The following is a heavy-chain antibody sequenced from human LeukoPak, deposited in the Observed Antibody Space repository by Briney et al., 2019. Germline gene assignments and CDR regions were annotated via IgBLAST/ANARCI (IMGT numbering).Heavy chain of an antibody. Sequence: GGSLRLLCAACGFTFSSYAMSWVRQAPGKGLEGVSAISGSGGSPYYADSVKGRFTISRDNSKNTLYLQVNSLRAEDTAVYYCAKDTYYYGSGSPGDYWGQGTLVTVSS. V-gene: IGHV3-23*01. J-gene: IGHJ4*02. CDR3: AKDTYYYGSGSPGDY. CDR1: GFTFSSYA. CDR2: ISGSGGSP. D-gene: IGHD3-10*01.